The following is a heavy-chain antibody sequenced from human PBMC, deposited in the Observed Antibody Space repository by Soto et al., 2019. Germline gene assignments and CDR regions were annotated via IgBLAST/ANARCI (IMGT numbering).Heavy chain of an antibody. CDR1: GDSVASNSAA. D-gene: IGHD6-13*01. CDR2: TYYRSTWYN. V-gene: IGHV6-1*01. J-gene: IGHJ6*02. CDR3: PRADLPRSSSSWYSYHSAGMDV. Sequence: SQTLSLTCAISGDSVASNSAAWNWIRQSPSRGLEWLGRTYYRSTWYNDYAVSVKSRITINPDTSKNQFSLQLNSVTPEDTAVYYCPRADLPRSSSSWYSYHSAGMDVWCPGTTVTVSS.